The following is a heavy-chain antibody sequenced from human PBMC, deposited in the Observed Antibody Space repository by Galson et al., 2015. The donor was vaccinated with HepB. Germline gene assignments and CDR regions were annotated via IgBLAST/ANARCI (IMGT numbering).Heavy chain of an antibody. CDR1: GLTFSSYS. CDR2: ISSTINI. Sequence: SLRLSCAASGLTFSSYSMHWVRQAPGKGLEWVSSISSTINIFYADSVKGRFTISRDNAKNSLSLQMSSLRVEDTAVYYCARSFGTSDYWEAYWGQGTLVTVSS. CDR3: ARSFGTSDYWEAY. V-gene: IGHV3-21*01. J-gene: IGHJ4*02. D-gene: IGHD3-22*01.